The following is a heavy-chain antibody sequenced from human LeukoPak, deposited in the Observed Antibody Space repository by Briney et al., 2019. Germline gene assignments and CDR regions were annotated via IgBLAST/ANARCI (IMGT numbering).Heavy chain of an antibody. CDR2: ISYDGSNK. V-gene: IGHV3-30*18. CDR3: AKDGHIVATSYFDY. CDR1: GFTFSSYG. D-gene: IGHD5-12*01. J-gene: IGHJ4*02. Sequence: PGRSLRLSCAASGFTFSSYGMHWVRQAPGKGLEWVAVISYDGSNKYYADSVKGRFTISRDNSKSTLYLQMNSLRAEDTAVYYCAKDGHIVATSYFDYWGQGTLVTVSS.